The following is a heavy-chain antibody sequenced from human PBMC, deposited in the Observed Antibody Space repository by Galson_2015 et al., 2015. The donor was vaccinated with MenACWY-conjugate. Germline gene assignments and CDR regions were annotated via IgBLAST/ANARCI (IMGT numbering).Heavy chain of an antibody. D-gene: IGHD3-10*01. V-gene: IGHV3-23*01. CDR3: AKNRPYVSGSFLDY. J-gene: IGHJ4*01. CDR2: ISANGGGT. Sequence: SLRLSCAASGFTFPTYPMTWVRQAPGKGLEWLSAISANGGGTYYADSVKGRFTISRDNSKNTLFLQMNSLGAEDTAIYFCAKNRPYVSGSFLDYWGQGILVTVSS. CDR1: GFTFPTYP.